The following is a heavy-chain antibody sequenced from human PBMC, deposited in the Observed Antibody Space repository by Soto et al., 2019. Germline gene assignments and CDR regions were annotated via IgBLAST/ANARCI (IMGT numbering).Heavy chain of an antibody. CDR2: ISGSGGST. J-gene: IGHJ5*02. Sequence: GGSLRLSCAASGFTFSSYAMSWVRQAPGKGLEWVSAISGSGGSTYYADSVKGRFTISRDNSKNTLYLQMNSLRAEDTAVYYSAKGRSSWYGNWFDPWGQGTLVTVSS. D-gene: IGHD6-13*01. CDR1: GFTFSSYA. V-gene: IGHV3-23*01. CDR3: AKGRSSWYGNWFDP.